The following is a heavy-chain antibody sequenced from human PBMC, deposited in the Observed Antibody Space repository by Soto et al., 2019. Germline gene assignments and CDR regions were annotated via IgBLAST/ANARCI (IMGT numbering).Heavy chain of an antibody. V-gene: IGHV4-61*01. CDR2: ICYMGST. CDR3: ARSDGYSSFDY. J-gene: IGHJ4*02. CDR1: AVSFSSGRSY. Sequence: SETLSGTGTVSAVSFSSGRSYWSWIPQPPGKGLAWIGYICYMGSTNYNPSLKSRVTISVDTSKNQFSLKLSSVTAADTAVYYCARSDGYSSFDYWGQGTLVA. D-gene: IGHD4-4*01.